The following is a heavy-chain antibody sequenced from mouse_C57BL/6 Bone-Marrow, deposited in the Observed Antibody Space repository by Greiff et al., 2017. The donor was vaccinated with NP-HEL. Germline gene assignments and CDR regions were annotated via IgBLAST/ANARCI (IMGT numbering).Heavy chain of an antibody. CDR2: IHPNSGST. CDR1: GYTFTSYW. J-gene: IGHJ4*01. CDR3: ARRYYGSSSYYYAMDY. V-gene: IGHV1-64*01. Sequence: QVHVKQPGAELVKPGASVKLSCKASGYTFTSYWMHWVQQRPGQGLEWIGMIHPNSGSTNYNEKFKSKATLTVDKSSSTAYMQLSSLTSEDSAVYYCARRYYGSSSYYYAMDYWGQGTSVTVSS. D-gene: IGHD1-1*01.